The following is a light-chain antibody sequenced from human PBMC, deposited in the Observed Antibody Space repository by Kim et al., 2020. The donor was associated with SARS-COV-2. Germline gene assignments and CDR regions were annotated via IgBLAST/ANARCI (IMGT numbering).Light chain of an antibody. Sequence: GQRVTISCSGSSSDQGFQFVKWYQQLPGAAPKVFIYNDNQRPSGVPDRFSGSRSGDSASLAISGLQSEDEADYYCATWDVSLNGLVFGGGTQLTVL. V-gene: IGLV1-44*01. CDR3: ATWDVSLNGLV. J-gene: IGLJ3*02. CDR2: NDN. CDR1: SSDQGFQF.